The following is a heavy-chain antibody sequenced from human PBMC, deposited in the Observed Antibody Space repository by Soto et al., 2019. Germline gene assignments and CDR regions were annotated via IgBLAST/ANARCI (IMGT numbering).Heavy chain of an antibody. CDR1: GFTFSSYG. V-gene: IGHV3-30*18. CDR2: ISYDGSNK. CDR3: AKDQSGYGAWPFDY. Sequence: PGGSLRLSCAASGFTFSSYGMHWVRQAPGKGLEWVAVISYDGSNKYYADSVKGRFTISRDNSKNTLYLQMNSLRAEDTAVYYCAKDQSGYGAWPFDYWGQGTLVTVSS. J-gene: IGHJ4*02. D-gene: IGHD5-12*01.